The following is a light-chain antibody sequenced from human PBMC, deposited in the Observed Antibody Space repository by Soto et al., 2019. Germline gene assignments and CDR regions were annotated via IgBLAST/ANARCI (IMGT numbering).Light chain of an antibody. Sequence: DIVLTQSPGTLYLSPGERAILSCRASQSVSSTSLAWYQQRPGQAPRLLIYHVSSRANGIPDRFSGSGSGTEFTLTISTLEPEDFAVYYCQQYGTSLLTFGGGTRVEI. J-gene: IGKJ4*01. CDR2: HVS. CDR3: QQYGTSLLT. CDR1: QSVSSTS. V-gene: IGKV3-20*01.